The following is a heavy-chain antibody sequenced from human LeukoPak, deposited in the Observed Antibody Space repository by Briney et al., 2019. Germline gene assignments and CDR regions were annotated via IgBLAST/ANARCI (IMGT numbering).Heavy chain of an antibody. D-gene: IGHD1-26*01. CDR3: AKDFRSGSYYVAY. V-gene: IGHV3-23*01. CDR1: GFTFSSYA. J-gene: IGHJ4*02. Sequence: GGSLRLSCAASGFTFSSYAMNWVRQAPGKGLEWVSAISASYDSTYYADSVKGRFTISRDNPKNTLFLQMNSLRAEDTDVYYCAKDFRSGSYYVAYWGQGTLVTVSS. CDR2: ISASYDST.